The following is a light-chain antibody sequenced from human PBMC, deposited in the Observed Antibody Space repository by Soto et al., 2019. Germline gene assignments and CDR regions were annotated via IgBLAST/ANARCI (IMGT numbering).Light chain of an antibody. V-gene: IGLV2-14*01. J-gene: IGLJ2*01. CDR1: SGDVGGYNF. CDR2: EVS. Sequence: QSALTQPASVSGSPGQSITISCTGTSGDVGGYNFVSWYQQHPGKAPKLIIYEVSNRPSGVSNRFSGSKSDNTASLTISGLQAEDEADYYCSSYTSSSTLVFFGGGTQLTVL. CDR3: SSYTSSSTLVF.